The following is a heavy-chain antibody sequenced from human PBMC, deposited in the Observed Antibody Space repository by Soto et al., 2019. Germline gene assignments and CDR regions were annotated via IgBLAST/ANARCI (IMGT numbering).Heavy chain of an antibody. V-gene: IGHV4-4*02. CDR2: IYHSGST. J-gene: IGHJ4*02. D-gene: IGHD5-18*01. CDR3: ARRRGYSYGFRGYYFDY. CDR1: GGSISSSNW. Sequence: PAETLSLTCAVSGGSISSSNWWSWVRQPPGKGLEWIGEIYHSGSTNYNPSLKSRVTISVDKSKNQCSLKLSSVTAADTAVYYCARRRGYSYGFRGYYFDYWGQGTLVTVSS.